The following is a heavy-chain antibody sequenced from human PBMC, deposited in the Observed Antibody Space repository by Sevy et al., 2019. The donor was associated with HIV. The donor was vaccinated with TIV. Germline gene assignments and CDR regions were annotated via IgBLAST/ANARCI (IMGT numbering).Heavy chain of an antibody. CDR1: GFTFSSYA. V-gene: IGHV3-30*02. J-gene: IGHJ4*02. CDR2: IRYDGSTK. Sequence: GGSLRLSCAASGFTFSSYAMSWVRQAPGKGLEWVAFIRYDGSTKYYADSVKGRFTMSRDNSKNMLYLQMNSLRPEDTALYSCAKHRDTLAAAAYLDHWGQGTLVTVSS. CDR3: AKHRDTLAAAAYLDH. D-gene: IGHD6-13*01.